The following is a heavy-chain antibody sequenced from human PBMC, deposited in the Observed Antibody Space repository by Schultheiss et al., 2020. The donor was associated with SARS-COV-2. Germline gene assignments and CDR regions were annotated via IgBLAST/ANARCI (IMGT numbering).Heavy chain of an antibody. Sequence: GGSLRLSCAASGFTFSSNYMSWVRQAPGKGLEWVSVIYSGGSTYYADSVKGRFTISRDNSKNTLYLQMNSLRAEDTAVYYCARGKGNYAQIDYWGQGTLVTVSS. CDR2: IYSGGST. J-gene: IGHJ4*02. V-gene: IGHV3-66*01. D-gene: IGHD1-7*01. CDR1: GFTFSSNY. CDR3: ARGKGNYAQIDY.